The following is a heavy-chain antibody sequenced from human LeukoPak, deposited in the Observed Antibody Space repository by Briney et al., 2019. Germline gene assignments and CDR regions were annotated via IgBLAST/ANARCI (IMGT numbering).Heavy chain of an antibody. V-gene: IGHV6-1*01. CDR2: TYYRSKWYN. CDR1: GDSFPSNSAA. CDR3: ARDTRITGTRSNWFDP. J-gene: IGHJ5*02. D-gene: IGHD1-7*01. Sequence: SQTLSLTCAISGDSFPSNSAAWNWIRQSPSRGLEWLGRTYYRSKWYNDYAVSVKSRITINPDTSKNQFSLQLNSVTPEDTAVYYCARDTRITGTRSNWFDPWGQGTLVTVSS.